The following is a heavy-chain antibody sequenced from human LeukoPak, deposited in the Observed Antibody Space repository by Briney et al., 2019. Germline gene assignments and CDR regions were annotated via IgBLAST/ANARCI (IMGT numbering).Heavy chain of an antibody. D-gene: IGHD6-13*01. CDR3: ARGQGSSWYGEAFDI. Sequence: PSETLSLTCTVSDGSISGGNYYWTWIRQPPGRGLEWIGYIFNTGNTYFNPSLKSRVTISVDTSKNHFSLNLSSVTAADTAVYFCARGQGSSWYGEAFDIWGQGTIVTVSS. J-gene: IGHJ3*02. V-gene: IGHV4-30-4*08. CDR2: IFNTGNT. CDR1: DGSISGGNYY.